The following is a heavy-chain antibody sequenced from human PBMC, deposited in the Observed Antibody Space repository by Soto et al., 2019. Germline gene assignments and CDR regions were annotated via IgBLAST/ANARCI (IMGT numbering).Heavy chain of an antibody. Sequence: SETLSLSCAVSVYSISSGFNWGWIRQPPVKGLEWIGSIYDSGCTYYNLSLNSRVTISADTSKNQISLKLISVTAADTSLYYCARDWGNGFYQSDSWGQGTMVTVSS. J-gene: IGHJ4*02. V-gene: IGHV4-38-2*02. CDR1: VYSISSGFN. CDR3: ARDWGNGFYQSDS. D-gene: IGHD6-19*01. CDR2: IYDSGCT.